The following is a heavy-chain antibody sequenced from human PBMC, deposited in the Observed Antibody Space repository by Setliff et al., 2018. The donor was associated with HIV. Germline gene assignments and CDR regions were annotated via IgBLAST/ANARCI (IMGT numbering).Heavy chain of an antibody. D-gene: IGHD4-4*01. V-gene: IGHV1-69*13. J-gene: IGHJ4*02. Sequence: SVKVSCKASGGTFSNYAISWVRQAPGQGLEWVGGIIPVFDTTIYAQKFQGRVTITADESTSTSYMEMSGLRSGDTAVYYCARAGTITMSNYFDYWGQGTLVTVSS. CDR1: GGTFSNYA. CDR2: IIPVFDTT. CDR3: ARAGTITMSNYFDY.